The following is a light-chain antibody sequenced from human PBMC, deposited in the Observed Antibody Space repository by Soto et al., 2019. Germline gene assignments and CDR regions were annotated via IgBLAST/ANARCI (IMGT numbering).Light chain of an antibody. Sequence: DIVLTQSPGTLSLSPGERATLSCRASQSVSGSYLAWYQQKPGQAPRLLIYGASSRATGIPDRFSGSVSGIDCTLTISRLEPEDFAVYYCQQYGSSSWTFGQGTKVEIK. V-gene: IGKV3-20*01. CDR1: QSVSGSY. J-gene: IGKJ1*01. CDR2: GAS. CDR3: QQYGSSSWT.